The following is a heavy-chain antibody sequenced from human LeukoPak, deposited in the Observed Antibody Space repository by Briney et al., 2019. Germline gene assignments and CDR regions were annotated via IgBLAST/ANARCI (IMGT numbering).Heavy chain of an antibody. CDR3: ARGPRVATIPFDY. CDR2: IYSGVST. J-gene: IGHJ4*02. D-gene: IGHD5-24*01. Sequence: PGGSLRLSCAASGFTVSSNYMSWVRQAPGKGLEWVSVIYSGVSTYYADSVKGRFTISRDNSKNTLYLQMNSLRAEDTAVYYCARGPRVATIPFDYWGQGTLVTASS. CDR1: GFTVSSNY. V-gene: IGHV3-53*01.